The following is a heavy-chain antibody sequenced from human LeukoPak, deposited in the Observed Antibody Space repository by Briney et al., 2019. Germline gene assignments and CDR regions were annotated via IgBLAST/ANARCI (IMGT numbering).Heavy chain of an antibody. J-gene: IGHJ4*02. CDR2: IRYDGSNK. V-gene: IGHV3-30*02. Sequence: PGGSLRLSCAASGFTFSSYGMHWVRQAPGKGLEWVAFIRYDGSNKYYADSVKGRFTISRDNSKNTLYLQMNSLRAEDTAVYYCARDYSYSSSAAPHTWGQGTLVTVSS. CDR1: GFTFSSYG. D-gene: IGHD6-6*01. CDR3: ARDYSYSSSAAPHT.